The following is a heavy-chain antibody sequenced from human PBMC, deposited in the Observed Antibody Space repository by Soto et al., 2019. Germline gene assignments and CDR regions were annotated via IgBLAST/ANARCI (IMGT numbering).Heavy chain of an antibody. CDR3: ARWRYSSSWYGYYYGMDV. J-gene: IGHJ6*02. CDR1: GYTFTSYG. CDR2: ISAYNGNT. Sequence: ASVKVSCKASGYTFTSYGISWVRQAPGQGLEWMGWISAYNGNTNYAQKLQGRVTMTTDTSTSTAYMELRSLRSDDTAVYYCARWRYSSSWYGYYYGMDVWGQGTTVTVSS. D-gene: IGHD6-13*01. V-gene: IGHV1-18*01.